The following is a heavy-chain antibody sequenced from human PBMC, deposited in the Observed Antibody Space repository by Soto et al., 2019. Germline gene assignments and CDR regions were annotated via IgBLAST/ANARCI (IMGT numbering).Heavy chain of an antibody. J-gene: IGHJ5*02. Sequence: EVQLVQSGAEVKKPGESLKISCKASGYTFTNYWIGWVRQMPGKGLEWMGIIFPGDSYTTYSPSFQGQVIISADKSISTAFLQWSSLSASDTAMYYCARLFDISSGYQRTPYPWGQGTLVTV. V-gene: IGHV5-51*01. CDR2: IFPGDSYT. CDR3: ARLFDISSGYQRTPYP. D-gene: IGHD3-3*01. CDR1: GYTFTNYW.